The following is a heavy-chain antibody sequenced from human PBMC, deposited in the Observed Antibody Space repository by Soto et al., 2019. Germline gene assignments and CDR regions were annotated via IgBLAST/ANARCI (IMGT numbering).Heavy chain of an antibody. J-gene: IGHJ4*02. Sequence: QVQLQESGPGLVKPSQTLSLTCTVSGGSISSGGYYWSWIRQHPGKGLEWIGYIYYSGSTYYDPSLKGRVTISVDTSKSQFSLKLSSVTAADTAVYFCAGEEGTSSGYPYWGQGTLVTVSS. CDR3: AGEEGTSSGYPY. D-gene: IGHD3-22*01. CDR2: IYYSGST. CDR1: GGSISSGGYY. V-gene: IGHV4-31*03.